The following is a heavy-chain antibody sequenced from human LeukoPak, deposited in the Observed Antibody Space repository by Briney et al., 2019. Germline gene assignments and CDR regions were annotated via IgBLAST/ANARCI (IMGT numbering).Heavy chain of an antibody. Sequence: PGGSLRLSCAASGFTFSSYAMSWVRQAPGKGLEWVSVISGSGGSTYYTDSVKGRFTISRDNPRNTLDLQMNSLRAEDTAVYYCAKCFGPTYYYVSSGFFDAFDIWGRGTLVIVSS. V-gene: IGHV3-23*01. CDR3: AKCFGPTYYYVSSGFFDAFDI. CDR1: GFTFSSYA. D-gene: IGHD3-22*01. CDR2: ISGSGGST. J-gene: IGHJ3*02.